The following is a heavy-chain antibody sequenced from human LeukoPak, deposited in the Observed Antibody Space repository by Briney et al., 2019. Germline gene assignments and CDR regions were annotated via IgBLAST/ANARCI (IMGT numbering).Heavy chain of an antibody. V-gene: IGHV1-18*04. Sequence: GASVKVSCKASGYTFPTYAITWVRQAPGQGLAWMGWIRVYNGNTNYAQKLQGRVTMTTDTSTSTAYMELRSLISDDTAFYYCARVRYGSGTYHESPSFDYRGQGTLVTVSS. CDR1: GYTFPTYA. CDR3: ARVRYGSGTYHESPSFDY. J-gene: IGHJ4*02. D-gene: IGHD3-10*01. CDR2: IRVYNGNT.